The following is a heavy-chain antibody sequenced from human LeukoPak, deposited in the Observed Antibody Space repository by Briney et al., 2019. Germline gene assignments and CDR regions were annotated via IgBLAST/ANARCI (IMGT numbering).Heavy chain of an antibody. J-gene: IGHJ4*02. V-gene: IGHV3-23*01. CDR2: ITASGTDT. CDR1: GFTFSSYA. CDR3: AKYSSGWVNDY. D-gene: IGHD6-19*01. Sequence: GGSLRLSCAASGFTFSSYAMSWVRQAPGKGLQWVSTITASGTDTFYADSVKGRFTISRDNSKNTLSLQMNSLRAEDTALYYCAKYSSGWVNDYWGQGTLVTVSS.